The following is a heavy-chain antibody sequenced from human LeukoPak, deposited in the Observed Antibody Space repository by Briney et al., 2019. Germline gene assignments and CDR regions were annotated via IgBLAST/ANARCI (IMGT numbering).Heavy chain of an antibody. CDR2: IYYSGST. D-gene: IGHD3-9*01. CDR3: ARELRYFDWLIDY. J-gene: IGHJ4*02. CDR1: GGSISSGGYY. Sequence: SQTLSLTCTVSGGSISSGGYYWRWIRQHPGKGLEWIGYIYYSGSTYYNPSLKSRVTISVDTSKNQFSLKLSSVTAADTAVYYCARELRYFDWLIDYWGQGTLVTVSS. V-gene: IGHV4-31*03.